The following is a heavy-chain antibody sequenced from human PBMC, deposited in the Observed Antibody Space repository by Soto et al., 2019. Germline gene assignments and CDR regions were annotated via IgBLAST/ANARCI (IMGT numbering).Heavy chain of an antibody. J-gene: IGHJ4*02. V-gene: IGHV5-51*01. CDR1: GYNFACYW. Sequence: PGESRNISCTGSGYNFACYWIAWVRQMPGKGLELMGIIYPSDSDTRYRPSFQGQVTISADKSISSAYLQWSSLRASDTDMYYCARGGVSTRTFDYWGQGTPVTVSS. D-gene: IGHD3-3*01. CDR2: IYPSDSDT. CDR3: ARGGVSTRTFDY.